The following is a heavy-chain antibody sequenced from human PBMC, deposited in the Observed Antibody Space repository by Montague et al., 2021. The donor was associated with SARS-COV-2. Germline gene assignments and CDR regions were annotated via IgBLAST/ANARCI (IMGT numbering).Heavy chain of an antibody. CDR3: ARQLDTAMVGDSYYYGTDV. V-gene: IGHV3-21*01. Sequence: SLRLSCAVSGFTFSTYSMNWVRQAPGKGLEWVSSISSSSSYIYYAGSVKGRFTISRDNAKNSLYLQINSLRAEDTAVYYCARQLDTAMVGDSYYYGTDVWGQGTTVTVSS. CDR2: ISSSSSYI. CDR1: GFTFSTYS. D-gene: IGHD5-18*01. J-gene: IGHJ6*02.